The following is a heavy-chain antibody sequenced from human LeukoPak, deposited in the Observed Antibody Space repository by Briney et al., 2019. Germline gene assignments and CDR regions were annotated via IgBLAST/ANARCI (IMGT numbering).Heavy chain of an antibody. CDR1: GGSISSYY. V-gene: IGHV4-59*08. CDR3: ARSGDPAEYSSLYYFDY. J-gene: IGHJ4*02. CDR2: IYYSGST. Sequence: PSETLSLTCTVSGGSISSYYWSWIRQPPGKGLEWIGYIYYSGSTNYNPSLKSRVTISVDTSKNQFSLKLSSVTAADTAVYYCARSGDPAEYSSLYYFDYWGQGTLVTVSS. D-gene: IGHD6-6*01.